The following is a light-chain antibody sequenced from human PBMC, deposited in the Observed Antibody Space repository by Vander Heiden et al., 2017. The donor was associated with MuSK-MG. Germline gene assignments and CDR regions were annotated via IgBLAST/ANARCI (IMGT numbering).Light chain of an antibody. CDR2: GRY. CDR1: TLRTDY. Sequence: SSELTQDPAVSVALGQTVRITCQGDTLRTDYASWYQQKPGQAPVLVMFGRYNRPSGIPDRFSGSSSGNTASLTITGAQAEDEADYYCCSRDSDTKNPLFGGGTKVTVL. J-gene: IGLJ2*01. CDR3: CSRDSDTKNPL. V-gene: IGLV3-19*01.